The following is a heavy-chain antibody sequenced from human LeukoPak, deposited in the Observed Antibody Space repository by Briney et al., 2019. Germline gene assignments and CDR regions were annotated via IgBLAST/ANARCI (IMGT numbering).Heavy chain of an antibody. CDR2: MNPNSGNT. CDR3: ARGFRSSSWFDP. V-gene: IGHV1-8*01. D-gene: IGHD6-6*01. CDR1: GYTFTSYD. J-gene: IGHJ5*02. Sequence: ASVKVSCKASGYTFTSYDINWVRQATGQGLVWMGWMNPNSGNTGYAQKFQGRVTMTRNTSISTAYMELSSLRSEDTAVYYCARGFRSSSWFDPWGQGTLVTVSS.